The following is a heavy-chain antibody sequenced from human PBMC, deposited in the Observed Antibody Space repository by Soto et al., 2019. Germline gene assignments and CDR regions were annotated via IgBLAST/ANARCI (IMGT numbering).Heavy chain of an antibody. V-gene: IGHV1-2*02. CDR3: ARRHSSSWYRRGYYYYGMDV. Sequence: ASVKVSCKASGYTFTGYYMHWVRQAPGQGLEWMGWINPNSGGTNYAQKFQGRVTMTRDTSISTAYMELSRLRSDDTAVYYCARRHSSSWYRRGYYYYGMDVWGQGTTVTVS. D-gene: IGHD6-13*01. J-gene: IGHJ6*02. CDR2: INPNSGGT. CDR1: GYTFTGYY.